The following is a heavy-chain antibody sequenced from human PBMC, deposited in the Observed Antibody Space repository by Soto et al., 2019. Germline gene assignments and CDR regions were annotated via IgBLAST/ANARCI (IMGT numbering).Heavy chain of an antibody. D-gene: IGHD6-19*01. CDR1: GFTFSSYG. CDR2: ISYDGSNK. V-gene: IGHV3-30*03. Sequence: SGGSLRLSCAASGFTFSSYGMHWVRQAPGKGLEWVAVISYDGSNKYYADSVKGRFTISRDNSKNTLYLQMNSLRAEDTAVYYCARETTTYSSGRQPDAFDIWGQGTMVTVSS. CDR3: ARETTTYSSGRQPDAFDI. J-gene: IGHJ3*02.